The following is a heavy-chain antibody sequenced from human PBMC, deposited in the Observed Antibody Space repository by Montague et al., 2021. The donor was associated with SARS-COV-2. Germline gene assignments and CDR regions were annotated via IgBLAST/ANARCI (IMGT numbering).Heavy chain of an antibody. CDR2: INYSGST. Sequence: SETLSLTCTVYAGSISSYSWSWIRQPPGKGLEWIGEINYSGSTNXXPSLKSRVTISVDTSKNQFSLKLSSVTAADTAVYYCARGNTWEGYSYGFDYWGQGTLVTVSS. CDR3: ARGNTWEGYSYGFDY. D-gene: IGHD5-18*01. V-gene: IGHV4-59*01. CDR1: AGSISSYS. J-gene: IGHJ4*02.